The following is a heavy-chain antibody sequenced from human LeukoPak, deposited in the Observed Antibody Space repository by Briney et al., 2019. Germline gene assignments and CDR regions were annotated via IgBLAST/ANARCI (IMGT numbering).Heavy chain of an antibody. CDR1: GGSISSYY. CDR2: IYYSGST. Sequence: SETLSLTCTVSGGSISSYYWSWIRQPPGKGLEWIGYIYYSGSTNYNPSLKSRVTISVDTSKTQFSLKLSSVTAADTAVYYCAREGHYYDSSGYPSGWFDPWGQGTLVTVSS. D-gene: IGHD3-22*01. CDR3: AREGHYYDSSGYPSGWFDP. V-gene: IGHV4-59*01. J-gene: IGHJ5*02.